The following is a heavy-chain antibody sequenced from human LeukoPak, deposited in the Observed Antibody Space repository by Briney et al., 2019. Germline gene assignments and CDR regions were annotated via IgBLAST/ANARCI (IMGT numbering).Heavy chain of an antibody. CDR1: GGSISSYY. J-gene: IGHJ5*02. Sequence: PSETLSLTCTVSGGSISSYYWSWIRQPPGKGLEWIGYIYYSGSTNYNPSLKSRVTISVDTSKNQFSLKLSSVTAADTAVYYCARGDHGDYEGGNWFDPWGQGTLVTVSS. V-gene: IGHV4-59*01. D-gene: IGHD4-17*01. CDR3: ARGDHGDYEGGNWFDP. CDR2: IYYSGST.